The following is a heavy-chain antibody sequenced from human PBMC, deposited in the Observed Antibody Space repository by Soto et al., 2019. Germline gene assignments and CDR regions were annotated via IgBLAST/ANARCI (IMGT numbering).Heavy chain of an antibody. D-gene: IGHD3-10*01. V-gene: IGHV3-33*01. J-gene: IGHJ6*02. CDR1: GFTFSSYG. CDR3: ARDRVNYYGMDV. Sequence: GGSLRLSCAASGFTFSSYGMHWVRQAPGKGLEWVAVIWYDGSNKYYADSVKGRFTISRDNSKDTLYLQMNSLRAEDTAVYYCARDRVNYYGMDVWGQGTTVTVSS. CDR2: IWYDGSNK.